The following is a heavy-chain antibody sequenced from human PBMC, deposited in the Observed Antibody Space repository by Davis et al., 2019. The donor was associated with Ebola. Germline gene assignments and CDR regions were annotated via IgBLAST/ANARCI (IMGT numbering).Heavy chain of an antibody. V-gene: IGHV1-2*06. CDR3: ARGLQGGVVVVAASYFDY. D-gene: IGHD2-15*01. CDR1: GYTFTGYY. CDR2: INPNSGGT. Sequence: ASVKVSCKASGYTFTGYYMHWVRQAPGQGLEWMGRINPNSGGTNYAQKFQGRVTMTRDTSISTAYMKLSRLRSDDTAVYYCARGLQGGVVVVAASYFDYWGQGTLVTVSS. J-gene: IGHJ4*02.